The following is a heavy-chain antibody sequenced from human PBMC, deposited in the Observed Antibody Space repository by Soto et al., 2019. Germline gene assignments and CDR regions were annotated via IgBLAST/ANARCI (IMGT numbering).Heavy chain of an antibody. Sequence: EVQLVESGGGLVKPGGSLRLSCAASGFTFSSYSMNWVRQAPGKGLEWVSSISSSSSYIYYADSVKGRFTISRDNAKNLLYLQMNSLRAEDTAVYYCARDKEEDYFWGSFPDYWGQGTLVTVSS. J-gene: IGHJ4*02. CDR1: GFTFSSYS. CDR2: ISSSSSYI. CDR3: ARDKEEDYFWGSFPDY. V-gene: IGHV3-21*01. D-gene: IGHD3-16*01.